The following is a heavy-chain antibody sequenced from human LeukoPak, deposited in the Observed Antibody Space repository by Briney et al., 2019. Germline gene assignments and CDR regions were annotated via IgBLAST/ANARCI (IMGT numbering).Heavy chain of an antibody. CDR3: ARANWGQEPDY. CDR1: GDTFSNHL. V-gene: IGHV5-51*01. J-gene: IGHJ4*02. Sequence: GGAPKISCEGSGDTFSNHLIGWGRPMPRERPGWVGIIYPGDSDTRYSPSFQGQVTISADKSISTAYLQWSSLKASDTAMYYCARANWGQEPDYWGQGTLVTVSS. CDR2: IYPGDSDT. D-gene: IGHD7-27*01.